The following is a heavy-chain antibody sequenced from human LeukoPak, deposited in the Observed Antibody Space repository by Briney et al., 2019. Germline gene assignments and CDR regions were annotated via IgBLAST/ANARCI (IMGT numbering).Heavy chain of an antibody. D-gene: IGHD2-15*01. J-gene: IGHJ6*02. CDR3: TRLGNYCSGGSCFPNSYYYGMDV. CDR2: IRSKGHGGTT. CDR1: GFTFGDYA. V-gene: IGHV3-49*04. Sequence: GGSLRLSCTTSGFTFGDYAMSWVRQAPGKGQEWVVFIRSKGHGGTTEYAASVRGRFTISRDDSKSVAYLQMNSLKTEDTAVYYCTRLGNYCSGGSCFPNSYYYGMDVWGQGTTVAVSS.